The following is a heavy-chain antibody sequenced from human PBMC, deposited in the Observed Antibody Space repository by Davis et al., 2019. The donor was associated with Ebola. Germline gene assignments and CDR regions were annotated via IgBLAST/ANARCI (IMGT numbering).Heavy chain of an antibody. CDR2: ISGDGGTT. CDR3: AKDVVPAAMGLGYFDY. Sequence: GESLKISCAASGFTFDDYAMHWVREAPGKGLEWVSLISGDGGTTYYAAFVKGRFTISRDNSKNTLYLQMNSLRAEDTAVYYCAKDVVPAAMGLGYFDYWGQGTLVTVSS. V-gene: IGHV3-43*02. J-gene: IGHJ4*02. D-gene: IGHD2-2*01. CDR1: GFTFDDYA.